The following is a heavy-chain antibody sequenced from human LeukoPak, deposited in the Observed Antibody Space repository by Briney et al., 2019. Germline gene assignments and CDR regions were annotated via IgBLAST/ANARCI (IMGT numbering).Heavy chain of an antibody. CDR3: VGLRENY. CDR1: GFTFRRYW. V-gene: IGHV3-7*02. D-gene: IGHD5-18*01. CDR2: IRQDGSEK. J-gene: IGHJ4*02. Sequence: QSGGSLRLSCAASGFTFRRYWMSWARQASGKGLEWVANIRQDGSEKYYVDSVKGRFTISRDNAKNSLYLQMNSLRAEDTAVYYCVGLRENYWGQGTLVTVRS.